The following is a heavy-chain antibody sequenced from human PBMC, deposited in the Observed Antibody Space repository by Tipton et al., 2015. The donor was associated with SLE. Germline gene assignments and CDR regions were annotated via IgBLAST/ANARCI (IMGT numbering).Heavy chain of an antibody. J-gene: IGHJ5*02. CDR2: IYTSGST. CDR3: ARVAQGNWFDP. V-gene: IGHV4-61*02. CDR1: GGSISSSSYY. Sequence: GLVKPSETLSLTCTVSGGSISSSSYYWSWIRQPAGKGLDWIGRIYTSGSTTYNPSLKSRVTMSVDTSKNQFSLKLSSVTAADAAVYYCARVAQGNWFDPWGQGTLVTVSS.